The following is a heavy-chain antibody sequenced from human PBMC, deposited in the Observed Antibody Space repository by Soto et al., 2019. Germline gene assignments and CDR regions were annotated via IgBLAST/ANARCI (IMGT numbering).Heavy chain of an antibody. CDR3: ARDSAVYYYDSSGYPDY. CDR1: GFTFSSYW. D-gene: IGHD3-22*01. J-gene: IGHJ4*02. V-gene: IGHV3-7*03. Sequence: GGSLRLSCAASGFTFSSYWMSWVRQAPGKGLEWVANIKQGGSEKYYVDSVKGRFTISRDNAKNSLYLQMNSLRAEDTAVYYCARDSAVYYYDSSGYPDYWGQGTLVTVSS. CDR2: IKQGGSEK.